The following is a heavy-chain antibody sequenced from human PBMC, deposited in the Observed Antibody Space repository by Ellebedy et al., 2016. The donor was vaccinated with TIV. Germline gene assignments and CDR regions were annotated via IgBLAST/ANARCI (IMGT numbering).Heavy chain of an antibody. CDR3: AKFPSVTTPGVDF. J-gene: IGHJ4*02. V-gene: IGHV3-23*01. CDR2: IGGRGGRA. CDR1: GLTFSSYA. D-gene: IGHD4-17*01. Sequence: ESLKISCAASGLTFSSYAMSWVRQAPGRGLEWVSAIGGRGGRANYADSVRGRFTISRDNSNSTLFLYMNNLRAEDTAVYYCAKFPSVTTPGVDFWGQGTLVTVSS.